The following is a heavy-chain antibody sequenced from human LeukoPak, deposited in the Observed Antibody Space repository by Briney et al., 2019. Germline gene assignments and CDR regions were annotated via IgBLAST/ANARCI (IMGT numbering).Heavy chain of an antibody. CDR1: GFTFSSYW. CDR3: ARDPAAGIRRVQH. CDR2: IKQDGGEK. V-gene: IGHV3-7*01. J-gene: IGHJ1*01. D-gene: IGHD6-13*01. Sequence: GGSLRLSYAASGFTFSSYWMTWVRQAPGKGLEWVANIKQDGGEKNYVDSVKGRFTISRDNAKNSLYLQMNSLRAEDTAVYYCARDPAAGIRRVQHWGQGTLVTVSS.